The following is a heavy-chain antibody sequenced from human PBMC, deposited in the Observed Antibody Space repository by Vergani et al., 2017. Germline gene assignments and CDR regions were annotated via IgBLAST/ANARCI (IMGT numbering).Heavy chain of an antibody. Sequence: EVQLVESGGGLVQPGGSLRLSCAASGFTFSSYSMNWVRQAPGKGLEWVSYISSSSSTIYYADSVKGRFTISRDNAKNSLYLQMNSLRGEDTAVYYCARDGWLSFDYWGQGTLVTVSP. CDR2: ISSSSSTI. D-gene: IGHD3-22*01. J-gene: IGHJ4*02. V-gene: IGHV3-48*01. CDR3: ARDGWLSFDY. CDR1: GFTFSSYS.